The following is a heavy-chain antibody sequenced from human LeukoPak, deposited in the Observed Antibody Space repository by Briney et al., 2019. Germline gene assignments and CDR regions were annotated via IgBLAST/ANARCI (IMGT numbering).Heavy chain of an antibody. CDR2: ISSSRSII. V-gene: IGHV3-48*04. CDR1: GFTFSSYS. Sequence: TGGSLRLSCAASGFTFSSYSMNWVRQAPGKGLEWVSYISSSRSIIYYADSVKGRFTISRDNAKNSLYLQMNSLRAEDTAVYYCATLWFGELAIDYWGQGTLVTVSS. D-gene: IGHD3-10*01. CDR3: ATLWFGELAIDY. J-gene: IGHJ4*02.